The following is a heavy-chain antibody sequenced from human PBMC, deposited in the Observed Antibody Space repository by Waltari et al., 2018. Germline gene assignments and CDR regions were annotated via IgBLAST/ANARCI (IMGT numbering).Heavy chain of an antibody. CDR1: ASIFSSFS. CDR3: ARHGDVSNPPDHFDF. D-gene: IGHD4-17*01. CDR2: RTDGARGW. V-gene: IGHV3-7*01. Sequence: ELQREEPRGNLVQPGGSPRTYCAASASIFSSFSLSWVRQAPGKGLKWLATRTDGARGWYNVDSVRVRFTIARDNAKKSLYLQMKSVRVEDTAVYYCARHGDVSNPPDHFDFWGQGTLVTVSS. J-gene: IGHJ4*02.